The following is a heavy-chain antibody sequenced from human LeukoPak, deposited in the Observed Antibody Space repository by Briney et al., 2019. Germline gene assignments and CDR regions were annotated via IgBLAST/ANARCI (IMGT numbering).Heavy chain of an antibody. Sequence: ASVKVSCKASGYTFTSYDINWVRQATGQGLEWMGWMNPNSGNTGHAQKFQGRVTMTRNNSITTAYMELSSLRSEDTAVYYCARGGGYCSGGSCPYYFDYWGQGTLVTVSS. CDR2: MNPNSGNT. V-gene: IGHV1-8*01. CDR3: ARGGGYCSGGSCPYYFDY. D-gene: IGHD2-15*01. CDR1: GYTFTSYD. J-gene: IGHJ4*02.